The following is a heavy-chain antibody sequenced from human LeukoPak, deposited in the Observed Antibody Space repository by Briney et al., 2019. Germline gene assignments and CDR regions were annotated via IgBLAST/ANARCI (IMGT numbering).Heavy chain of an antibody. CDR1: AGSISSSNYY. CDR3: ASCGTKEINFDF. J-gene: IGHJ4*02. D-gene: IGHD1-7*01. CDR2: IYYSGST. Sequence: SETLSLTCSVSAGSISSSNYYWGWIRQPPGKGLEWIGSIYYSGSTYHNPSLRSRVTLAVDTPKNHFSLNLTSVTAADTAVYFRASCGTKEINFDFWGQGILVTVSS. V-gene: IGHV4-39*07.